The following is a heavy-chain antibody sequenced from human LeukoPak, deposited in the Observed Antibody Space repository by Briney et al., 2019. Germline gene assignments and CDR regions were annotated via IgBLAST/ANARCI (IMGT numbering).Heavy chain of an antibody. CDR2: IKQDGSEK. CDR3: ARVSLRIAAAGSHTFDP. CDR1: GFTFSSYW. Sequence: PGGSLRLSCAASGFTFSSYWMSWVRQAPGKGLEWVANIKQDGSEKYYVDSVKGRFTISRDNAKNSLYLQMNSLRAEDTAVYYCARVSLRIAAAGSHTFDPWGQGTLVTVSS. D-gene: IGHD6-13*01. J-gene: IGHJ5*02. V-gene: IGHV3-7*01.